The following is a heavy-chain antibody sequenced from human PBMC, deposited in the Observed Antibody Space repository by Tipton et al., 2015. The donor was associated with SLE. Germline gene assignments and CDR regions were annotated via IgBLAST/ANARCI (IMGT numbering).Heavy chain of an antibody. CDR3: ARDLLDAFDI. Sequence: LRLSCVVYGGSFSGYFWNWSRQPAGKGLEWIGRIYSSGSTNYNPSLKSRVTISVDTSKNQFSLKLTSVTAADTAVYYCARDLLDAFDIWGQGTMVTVSS. J-gene: IGHJ3*02. CDR1: GGSFSGYF. CDR2: IYSSGST. V-gene: IGHV4-59*10.